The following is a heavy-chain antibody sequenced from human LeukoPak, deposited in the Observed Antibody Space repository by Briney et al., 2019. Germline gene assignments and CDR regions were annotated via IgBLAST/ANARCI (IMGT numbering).Heavy chain of an antibody. D-gene: IGHD5-18*01. CDR2: IYYSGIT. CDR3: VRDRTAANWYFDL. Sequence: SETLSLTCTVSGGSISSSSYYWGWIRQPPGKGLEWIGSIYYSGITDYNPSLKSRVTISIDTSKNQFSLRLSSLTAADTAVYYCVRDRTAANWYFDLWGRGTLVTVSS. V-gene: IGHV4-39*07. CDR1: GGSISSSSYY. J-gene: IGHJ2*01.